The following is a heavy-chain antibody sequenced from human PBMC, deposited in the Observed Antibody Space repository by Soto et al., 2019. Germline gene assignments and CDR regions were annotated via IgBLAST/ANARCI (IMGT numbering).Heavy chain of an antibody. Sequence: GGSLRLSCAASGFTFSSYSMNWVRQAPGKGLEWVSSISSSSSYIYYADSVKGRFTISRDNAKNSLYLQMNSLRAEDTAVYYCARDREFYYDSSPRLDAFDIWGQGTMVTVSS. J-gene: IGHJ3*02. CDR2: ISSSSSYI. CDR1: GFTFSSYS. CDR3: ARDREFYYDSSPRLDAFDI. V-gene: IGHV3-21*01. D-gene: IGHD3-22*01.